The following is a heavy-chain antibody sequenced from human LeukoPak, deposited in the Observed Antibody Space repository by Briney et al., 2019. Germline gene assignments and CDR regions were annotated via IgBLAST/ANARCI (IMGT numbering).Heavy chain of an antibody. CDR1: GFTFSSYA. V-gene: IGHV3-21*01. Sequence: PGGSLRLSCAASGFTFSSYAMSWVRQAPGKGLEWVSSISSSSSYIYYADSVKGRFTISRDNAKNSLYLQMNSLRAEDTAVYYCARYNDIAVAGMRSYYYYGIDVWGQGTTVTVSS. D-gene: IGHD6-19*01. CDR2: ISSSSSYI. J-gene: IGHJ6*02. CDR3: ARYNDIAVAGMRSYYYYGIDV.